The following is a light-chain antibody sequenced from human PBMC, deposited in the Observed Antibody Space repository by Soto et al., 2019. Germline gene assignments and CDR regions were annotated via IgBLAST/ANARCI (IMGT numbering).Light chain of an antibody. CDR2: GAS. CDR3: EEYGRFRWA. J-gene: IGKJ5*01. CDR1: QSISNNF. Sequence: TLSLSPGERATLSCRPSQSISNNFLAWYQQKPGQAPRLLIYGASSRATGIPDRFSASGSGTDFTLTISRLEPEDFGVYYSEEYGRFRWAFGQG. V-gene: IGKV3-20*01.